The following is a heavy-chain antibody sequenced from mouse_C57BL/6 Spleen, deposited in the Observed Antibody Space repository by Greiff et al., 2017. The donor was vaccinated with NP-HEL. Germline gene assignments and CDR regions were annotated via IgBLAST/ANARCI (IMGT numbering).Heavy chain of an antibody. J-gene: IGHJ2*01. CDR2: INYDGSST. Sequence: EVKVVESEGGLVQPGSSMKLSCTASGFTFSDYYMAWVRQVPEKGLEWVANINYDGSSTYYLDSLKSRFITSRDNAKNILYLQMSSLKSEDTATYYCARGSSGYDYFDYWGQGTTLTVSS. V-gene: IGHV5-16*01. CDR3: ARGSSGYDYFDY. CDR1: GFTFSDYY. D-gene: IGHD3-2*02.